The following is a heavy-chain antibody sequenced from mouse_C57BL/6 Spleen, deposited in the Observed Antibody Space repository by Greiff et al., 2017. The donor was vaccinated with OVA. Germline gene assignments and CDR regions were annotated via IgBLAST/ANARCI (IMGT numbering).Heavy chain of an antibody. CDR1: GFTFSSYT. CDR3: ARHGMDYYGSSPVAY. J-gene: IGHJ3*01. Sequence: EVKVVESGGGLVKPGGSLKLSCAASGFTFSSYTMSWVRQTPEKRLEWVATISGGGGNTYYPDSVKGRFTISRDNAKNTLYLQMSSLRSEDTALYYCARHGMDYYGSSPVAYWGQGTLRTVSA. CDR2: ISGGGGNT. D-gene: IGHD1-1*01. V-gene: IGHV5-9*01.